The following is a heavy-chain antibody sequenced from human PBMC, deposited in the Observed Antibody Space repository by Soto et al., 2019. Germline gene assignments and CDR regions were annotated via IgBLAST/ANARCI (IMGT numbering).Heavy chain of an antibody. CDR2: ISAYNGNR. CDR3: ARRHDILTVWKLAF. CDR1: GYSFTDFG. J-gene: IGHJ4*02. V-gene: IGHV1-18*01. Sequence: QAQLVQSGSEVKKPGASVKVSCKASGYSFTDFGVNWVRQAPGQGLEWLGWISAYNGNRVYAQSFQVRLTVITDTTSDTSYLQPTNLRSDDTAIYYCARRHDILTVWKLAFWCQGTLVTVSS. D-gene: IGHD4-17*01.